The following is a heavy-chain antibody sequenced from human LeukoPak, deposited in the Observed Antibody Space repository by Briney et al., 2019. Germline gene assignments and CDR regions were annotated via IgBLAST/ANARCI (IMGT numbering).Heavy chain of an antibody. V-gene: IGHV4-4*07. Sequence: SETLSLTCAVYGGSISSYYWSWIRQPAGKGLEWIGRIYTSGSTDYNPSLKSRVTMSVDTSKNQFSLKLSSVTAADTAVYYCARDSGTTGEVKFDPWGQGTLVTVSS. CDR1: GGSISSYY. J-gene: IGHJ5*02. CDR2: IYTSGST. D-gene: IGHD3-10*01. CDR3: ARDSGTTGEVKFDP.